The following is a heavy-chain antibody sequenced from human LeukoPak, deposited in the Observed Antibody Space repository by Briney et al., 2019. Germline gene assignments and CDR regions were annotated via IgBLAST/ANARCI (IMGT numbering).Heavy chain of an antibody. D-gene: IGHD4-17*01. V-gene: IGHV3-30*02. CDR3: AKYRHGAYGSFFDY. CDR1: GFTFSDYG. CDR2: IRYDGGDE. J-gene: IGHJ4*02. Sequence: GGSLRLSCAASGFTFSDYGMHSVRQAPGKGLEWVAFIRYDGGDEKYADSVKGRFTVSRDNSKNTRYLQMNSLRVEDTAVYYCAKYRHGAYGSFFDYWGQGTLVTVSS.